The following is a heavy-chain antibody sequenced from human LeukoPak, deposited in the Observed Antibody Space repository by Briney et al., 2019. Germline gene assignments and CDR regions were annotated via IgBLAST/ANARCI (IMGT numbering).Heavy chain of an antibody. CDR1: LFSLSDYY. CDR2: VTNTGPST. J-gene: IGHJ4*02. Sequence: GGSLRLSCALSLFSLSDYYMNWVRQAPGTGLEWFSYVTNTGPSTTYADSVKGRFTISRDSAKNSVSLQLTSLTAEDTAVYYCARGRRGSYYSFQVWGQGTLVSVSS. V-gene: IGHV3-11*05. CDR3: ARGRRGSYYSFQV. D-gene: IGHD3-16*01.